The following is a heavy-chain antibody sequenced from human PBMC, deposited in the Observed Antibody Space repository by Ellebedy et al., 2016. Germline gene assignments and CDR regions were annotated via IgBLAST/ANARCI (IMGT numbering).Heavy chain of an antibody. CDR2: ISSSSSYI. D-gene: IGHD2/OR15-2a*01. CDR1: GFTFSSYA. Sequence: GGSLRLXXAASGFTFSSYAMNWVRQAPGKGLEWVSSISSSSSYIYYADSVKGRFTISRDNAKNSLYLQMNSLRAEDTAVYYCARLGQLEDSRGTLYAPWGQGTLVTVSS. J-gene: IGHJ5*02. V-gene: IGHV3-21*01. CDR3: ARLGQLEDSRGTLYAP.